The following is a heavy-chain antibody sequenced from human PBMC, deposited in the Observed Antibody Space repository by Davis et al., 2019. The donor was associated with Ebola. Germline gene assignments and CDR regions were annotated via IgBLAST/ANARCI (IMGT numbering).Heavy chain of an antibody. V-gene: IGHV3-30*03. CDR1: GFTFSSYG. CDR3: NTMVRGALYGMDV. J-gene: IGHJ6*02. D-gene: IGHD3-10*01. CDR2: ISYDGSNK. Sequence: GGSLRLSCAASGFTFSSYGMHWVRQAPGKGLEWVAVISYDGSNKYYADSVKGRFTISRDNSKNTLYLQMNSLRAEDTAVYYCNTMVRGALYGMDVWGQGTTVTVSS.